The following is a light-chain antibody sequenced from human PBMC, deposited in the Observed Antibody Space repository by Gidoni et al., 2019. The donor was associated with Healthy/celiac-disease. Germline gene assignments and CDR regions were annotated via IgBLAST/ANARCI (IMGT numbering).Light chain of an antibody. CDR3: QQSYSTLGT. CDR1: QSISSY. J-gene: IGKJ1*01. CDR2: AAY. Sequence: DIQMTQSPSSLSASVGDRVTITCRASQSISSYLNWYQQKPGKAPKLLIYAAYSLQSGVTSRFSGSGSGTDFTLTISSLQPEDFATYYCQQSYSTLGTFGQGTKVEIK. V-gene: IGKV1-39*01.